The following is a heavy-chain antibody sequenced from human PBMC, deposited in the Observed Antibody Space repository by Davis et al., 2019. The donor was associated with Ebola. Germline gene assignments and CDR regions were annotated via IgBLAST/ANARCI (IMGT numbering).Heavy chain of an antibody. J-gene: IGHJ5*02. CDR2: INHSGST. Sequence: PGGSLRLSCAVYGGSFSGYYWSWIRQPPGKGLEWIGEINHSGSTNYNPSLKSRVTISVDTSKNQFSLKLSSVTAADTAVYYCARGESRPVRYSSGWSWFDPWGQGTLVTVSS. CDR3: ARGESRPVRYSSGWSWFDP. V-gene: IGHV4-34*01. CDR1: GGSFSGYY. D-gene: IGHD6-19*01.